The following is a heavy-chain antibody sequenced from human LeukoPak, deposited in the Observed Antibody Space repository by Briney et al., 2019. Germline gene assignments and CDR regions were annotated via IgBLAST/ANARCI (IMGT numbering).Heavy chain of an antibody. V-gene: IGHV1-2*02. CDR3: ARDYYGSGTYYKDY. CDR2: IHPNSGGT. Sequence: ASVKVSCKASGYTFTGYYMHWVRQAPGQGLEWMGWIHPNSGGTNYAQNFQGRVSVTTDTSISTVYMELSRLRSDDTAVYYCARDYYGSGTYYKDYWGQGTLVTVSS. J-gene: IGHJ4*02. D-gene: IGHD3-10*01. CDR1: GYTFTGYY.